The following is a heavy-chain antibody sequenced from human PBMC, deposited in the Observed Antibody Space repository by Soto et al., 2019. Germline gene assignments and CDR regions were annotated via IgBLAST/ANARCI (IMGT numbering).Heavy chain of an antibody. CDR2: ISAYNGDT. Sequence: QVQLVQSGIEVKKPGASVKVSCKASGYIFSTYGISWVRQGPGQGLEWMGWISAYNGDTKYAQKFLGRVTLITDTSASTAYMELRSLRSDDSAVYYCARDRINVRPGWFDPWGQGTLVTVSS. V-gene: IGHV1-18*01. CDR3: ARDRINVRPGWFDP. CDR1: GYIFSTYG. J-gene: IGHJ5*02. D-gene: IGHD3-10*02.